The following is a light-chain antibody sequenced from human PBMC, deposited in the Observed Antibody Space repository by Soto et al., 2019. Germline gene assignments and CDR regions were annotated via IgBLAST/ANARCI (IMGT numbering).Light chain of an antibody. CDR2: DAS. CDR3: QHFDNLPR. V-gene: IGKV1-33*01. Sequence: DIQMTQSPSSLSASVGDRVTITCQASQDISNYLNWYQQKPGKAPKLLIYDASNLEKGVPSRFTGSGSGTDFTFTISSLQPEEIATYYCQHFDNLPRFGPGTKVYIK. CDR1: QDISNY. J-gene: IGKJ3*01.